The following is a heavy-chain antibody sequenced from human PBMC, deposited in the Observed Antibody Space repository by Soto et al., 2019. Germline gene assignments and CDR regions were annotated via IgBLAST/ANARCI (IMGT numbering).Heavy chain of an antibody. V-gene: IGHV4-31*08. CDR3: AQIPPPTRYYASGMDV. CDR1: GGSINNGMFY. D-gene: IGHD1-1*01. J-gene: IGHJ6*02. CDR2: IYYNGNT. Sequence: QVQLRESGPGLVKPSETLSLTCSVSGGSINNGMFYWSWIRQHPGKGLEWIGYIYYNGNTYYNPSLXCXLXCXXAPSKNQCSLTLCHVPAPAPAAYVCAQIPPPTRYYASGMDVWGQGTSVTVSS.